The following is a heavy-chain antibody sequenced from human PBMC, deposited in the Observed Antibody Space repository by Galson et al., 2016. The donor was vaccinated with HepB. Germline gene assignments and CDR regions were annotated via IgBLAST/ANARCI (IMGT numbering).Heavy chain of an antibody. Sequence: SVKVSCKASGVTVNSYAFSWVRQAPGQGLEWMGGINPDSGDTNYAQRFQRWVTMTRDTSTSTVYMELSRLRSDDTAVYYCTRVRASGVPPRTTYGMDVWGQGTTVTVSS. V-gene: IGHV1-2*04. CDR2: INPDSGDT. CDR1: GVTVNSYA. CDR3: TRVRASGVPPRTTYGMDV. D-gene: IGHD3-3*01. J-gene: IGHJ6*02.